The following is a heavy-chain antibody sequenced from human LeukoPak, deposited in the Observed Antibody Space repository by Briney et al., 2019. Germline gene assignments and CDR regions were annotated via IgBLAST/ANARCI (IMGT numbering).Heavy chain of an antibody. V-gene: IGHV3-7*03. D-gene: IGHD3-10*01. CDR1: GLTFSSYW. Sequence: GGSLRLSCAASGLTFSSYWMGWVRQAPGKGLEWVANIKQDGSEKYYVDSVKGRFTISRDNAKNSLYLQMNSLRAEDTAVYYCAKGGDYYGSGSLQIYYFDYWGQGTLVTVSS. J-gene: IGHJ4*02. CDR2: IKQDGSEK. CDR3: AKGGDYYGSGSLQIYYFDY.